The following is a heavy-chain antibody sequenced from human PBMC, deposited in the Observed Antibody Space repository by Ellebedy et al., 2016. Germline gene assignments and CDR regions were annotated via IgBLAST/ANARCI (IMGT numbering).Heavy chain of an antibody. Sequence: GGSLRLXXAASGFTFSSYAMTWVRQAPGKGLEWISAISGSGGSTYYADSVKGRFTISRDNAKNSLFLQMNSLRAEDTAVYYCARGVGGTSLNWFDPWGQGTLVIVSS. D-gene: IGHD3-16*01. CDR1: GFTFSSYA. CDR3: ARGVGGTSLNWFDP. CDR2: ISGSGGST. J-gene: IGHJ5*02. V-gene: IGHV3-23*01.